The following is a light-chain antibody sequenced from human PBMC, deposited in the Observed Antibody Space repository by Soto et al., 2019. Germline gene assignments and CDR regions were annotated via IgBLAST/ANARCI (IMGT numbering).Light chain of an antibody. CDR2: DNN. Sequence: QSVLTQPPSVSAAPGQKVTISCSGSSSNIGNNYVSWYQQLPGTAPKLLIYDNNKRPSGIPDRFSGSKSGTSATLDITGLQTGDDADYYCGTWDSSLSAVVFGGGTQLTVL. J-gene: IGLJ2*01. V-gene: IGLV1-51*01. CDR1: SSNIGNNY. CDR3: GTWDSSLSAVV.